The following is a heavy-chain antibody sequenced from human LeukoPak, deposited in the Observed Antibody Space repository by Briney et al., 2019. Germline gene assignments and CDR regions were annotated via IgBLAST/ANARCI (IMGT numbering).Heavy chain of an antibody. Sequence: PGGSLRLSCAASEFTFNNYAMSWVRQAPGKGLEWVSGISGSGGSTYYGDSVKGRFTISRDNSKNTLYLQMNSRIAEDTAVYYCAKSQGSGYYRGHIDYWGQGTLVTVSA. CDR2: ISGSGGST. CDR1: EFTFNNYA. D-gene: IGHD3-22*01. CDR3: AKSQGSGYYRGHIDY. J-gene: IGHJ4*02. V-gene: IGHV3-23*01.